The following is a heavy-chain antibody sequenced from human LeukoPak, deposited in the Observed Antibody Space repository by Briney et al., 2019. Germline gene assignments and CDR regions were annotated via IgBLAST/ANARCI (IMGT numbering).Heavy chain of an antibody. CDR3: ARDVARDSWPDY. V-gene: IGHV3-7*01. CDR1: GFTFSSYW. D-gene: IGHD6-13*01. CDR2: IKQDGSEK. J-gene: IGHJ4*02. Sequence: GGSLRHSCAASGFTFSSYWMNWVRQLPGKGLEWLANIKQDGSEKYYVDSVKGRFTISRDNAKNSLYLQMNSLRTEDTAVYYCARDVARDSWPDYWGQGPLVTVSS.